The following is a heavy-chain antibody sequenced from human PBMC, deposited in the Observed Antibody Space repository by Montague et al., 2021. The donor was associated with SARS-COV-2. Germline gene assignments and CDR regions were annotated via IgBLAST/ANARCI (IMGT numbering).Heavy chain of an antibody. CDR3: AKVVHKYYYDSRLDY. CDR1: GFTFSSYA. D-gene: IGHD3-22*01. J-gene: IGHJ4*02. Sequence: SLSLSWSASGFTFSSYAMSWVRQAPGKGLEWVSAISGSGGSTYYADSVKGRFTISRDNSKNTLYLQMNSLRAEDTAVYYCAKVVHKYYYDSRLDYWGQGTLVTVSS. V-gene: IGHV3-23*01. CDR2: ISGSGGST.